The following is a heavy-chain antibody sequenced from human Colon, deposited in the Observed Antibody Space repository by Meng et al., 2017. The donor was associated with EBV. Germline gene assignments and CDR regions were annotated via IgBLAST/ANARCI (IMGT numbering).Heavy chain of an antibody. CDR3: VRANLGSADY. CDR1: GYNFTGYY. J-gene: IGHJ4*02. D-gene: IGHD7-27*01. CDR2: ITPSSGGT. Sequence: QVQLVPAGGGVKKPGASVKVSCKASGYNFTGYYMHWLRQAPGQGLGWVGRITPSSGGTTYAQKFQGRVTMTRDTSISTAYMELSSLRSDDAAIYYCVRANLGSADYWGQGTLVTVSS. V-gene: IGHV1-2*06.